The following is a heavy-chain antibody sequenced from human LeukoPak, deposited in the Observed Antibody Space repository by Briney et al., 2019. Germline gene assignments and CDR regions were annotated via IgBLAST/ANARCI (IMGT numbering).Heavy chain of an antibody. Sequence: NPSETLSLTCAVSGGSISSTNWWTWVRQPPGKGLEWIGEIYHSGSTNYNPSLKSRVTISVDKSKSQFSLRLSSVTAADTAVYYCARRPLGIPPGGDYWGQGTLVTVSS. J-gene: IGHJ4*02. CDR3: ARRPLGIPPGGDY. CDR1: GGSISSTNW. CDR2: IYHSGST. D-gene: IGHD7-27*01. V-gene: IGHV4-4*02.